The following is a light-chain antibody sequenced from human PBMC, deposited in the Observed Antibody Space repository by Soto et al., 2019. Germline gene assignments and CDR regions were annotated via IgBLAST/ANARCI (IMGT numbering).Light chain of an antibody. V-gene: IGLV4-60*02. Sequence: QSVLTQSSSASASLGSSVKLTCTLSSGYRSYIIAWHQQHPGKAPRYLMKVESSGNYNTGSGVPDRCSGSSSGADPYLTIANLQVEDEDDYYCETRDRNTVFGGGTKVTVL. CDR2: VESSGNY. CDR3: ETRDRNTV. J-gene: IGLJ2*01. CDR1: SGYRSYI.